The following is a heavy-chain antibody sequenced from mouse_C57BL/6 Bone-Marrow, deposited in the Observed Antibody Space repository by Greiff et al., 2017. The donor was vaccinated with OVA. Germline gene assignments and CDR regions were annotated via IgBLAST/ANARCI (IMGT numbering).Heavy chain of an antibody. CDR3: ARDYYGSSPAY. Sequence: VQLQESGAELVRPGTSVKVSCKASGYAFTNYLIEWVKQRPGQGLEWIGVINPGSGGTNYNEKFKGKATLTADKSSSTAYMQLSSLTSEDSAVYFCARDYYGSSPAYWGQGTLVTVSA. D-gene: IGHD1-1*01. J-gene: IGHJ3*01. V-gene: IGHV1-54*01. CDR1: GYAFTNYL. CDR2: INPGSGGT.